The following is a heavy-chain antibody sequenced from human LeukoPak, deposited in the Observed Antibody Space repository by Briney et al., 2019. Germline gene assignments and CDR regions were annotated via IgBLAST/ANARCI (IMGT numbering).Heavy chain of an antibody. V-gene: IGHV3-7*03. CDR2: IKKDGSET. Sequence: GGSLRLSCAASGFTFSTSWMSWVRQVPGKGLEWVANIKKDGSETYYVDSVKGRFTISRDDAKISLYLQMNSLRAEDTAMYYCARGRYSGTTYYFDYWGLGTLVTVSS. CDR3: ARGRYSGTTYYFDY. CDR1: GFTFSTSW. D-gene: IGHD5-12*01. J-gene: IGHJ4*02.